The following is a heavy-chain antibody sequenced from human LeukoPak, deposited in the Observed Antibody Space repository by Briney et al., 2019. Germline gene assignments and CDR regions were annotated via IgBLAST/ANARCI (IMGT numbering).Heavy chain of an antibody. V-gene: IGHV4-39*01. Sequence: SETLSLTCTVSGGSISSSSHSWGWIRQPPGKGLEWTGTIYYTGRTYYNPSLESRLTISVDTSKNQFSLKLTSVTAADTAIYYCAQSLGSGNWIGNWFDPWGQGTLVTVTS. D-gene: IGHD1-1*01. CDR2: IYYTGRT. J-gene: IGHJ5*02. CDR3: AQSLGSGNWIGNWFDP. CDR1: GGSISSSSHS.